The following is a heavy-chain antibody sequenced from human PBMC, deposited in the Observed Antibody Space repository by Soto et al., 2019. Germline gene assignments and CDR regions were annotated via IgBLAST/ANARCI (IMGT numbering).Heavy chain of an antibody. Sequence: QVQLQESGPGLVRPSQTLSLTCAVSGGSLSSGNFYWNWIRQHPGKGLEWIGYIYYSGSISYNPSPNSRLTTSVDTSNNQSSLKLGSVTAADTAVYYCAREVPAAMGGVPYYYLDVWGKGTTVTVSS. CDR1: GGSLSSGNFY. CDR2: IYYSGSI. CDR3: AREVPAAMGGVPYYYLDV. V-gene: IGHV4-31*11. J-gene: IGHJ6*03. D-gene: IGHD2-2*01.